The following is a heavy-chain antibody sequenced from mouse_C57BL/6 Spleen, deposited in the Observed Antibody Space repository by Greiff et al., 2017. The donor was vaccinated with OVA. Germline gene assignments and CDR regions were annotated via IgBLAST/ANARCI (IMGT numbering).Heavy chain of an antibody. D-gene: IGHD2-1*01. Sequence: VQLQQSGAELVMPAASVKLSCKASGYTFTSYWMHWVKQRPGQGLEWIGEFDPSDSYTNYNQKFKGTSTLTVDKSSSTAYMQLSSLTSEDSAVYYGARGKGGNYLPLYDYWGQGTTLTVSS. V-gene: IGHV1-69*01. J-gene: IGHJ2*01. CDR3: ARGKGGNYLPLYDY. CDR2: FDPSDSYT. CDR1: GYTFTSYW.